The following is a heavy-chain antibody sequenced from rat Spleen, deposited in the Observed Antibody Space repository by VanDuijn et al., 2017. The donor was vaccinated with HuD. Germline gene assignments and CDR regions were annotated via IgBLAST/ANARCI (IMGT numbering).Heavy chain of an antibody. V-gene: IGHV5-7*01. CDR2: INYDGSST. CDR1: GFTFSDYN. CDR3: ARHRTLRRVSWYFDF. J-gene: IGHJ1*01. Sequence: EVQLVESGGGLVQPGRSLKLSCAASGFTFSDYNMAWVRQAPKKGLEWVATINYDGSSTYYRDSVKGRFTISKDNAQSTAYLQMDSLRSEDTATYYCARHRTLRRVSWYFDFWGPGTMVTVSS. D-gene: IGHD1-11*01.